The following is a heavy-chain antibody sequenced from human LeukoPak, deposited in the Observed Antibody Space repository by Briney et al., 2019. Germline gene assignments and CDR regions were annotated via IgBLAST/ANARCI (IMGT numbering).Heavy chain of an antibody. CDR1: EFTVSINY. D-gene: IGHD3-10*01. J-gene: IGHJ4*02. CDR3: ARLPSY. CDR2: IYTDGST. V-gene: IGHV3-66*02. Sequence: GGSLRLSCAASEFTVSINYMTWVRQAPGKGLEWVSVIYTDGSTYYADSVKGRFTISRDNSKNILYLQMNSLRAEDTAVYYCARLPSYWGQGTLVTVSS.